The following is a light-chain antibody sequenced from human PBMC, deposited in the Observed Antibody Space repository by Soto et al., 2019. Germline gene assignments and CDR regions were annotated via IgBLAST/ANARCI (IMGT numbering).Light chain of an antibody. V-gene: IGKV3-11*01. Sequence: DIVLTQSPATLSLSPGQRATLSCSASQKISGYLAWYQQKPGQAPRLLIYDASNRATGIPARFRGSGSGTDFTLSISSLEPEDFAVYYCQQRTDRPPWTFGQGTKV. J-gene: IGKJ1*01. CDR1: QKISGY. CDR3: QQRTDRPPWT. CDR2: DAS.